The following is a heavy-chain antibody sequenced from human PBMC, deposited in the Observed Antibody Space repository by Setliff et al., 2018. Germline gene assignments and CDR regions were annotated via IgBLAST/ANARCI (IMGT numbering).Heavy chain of an antibody. CDR2: INPRGGST. CDR3: ARDNSSSSGEVDY. D-gene: IGHD6-6*01. J-gene: IGHJ4*02. CDR1: GYTFTSYG. V-gene: IGHV1-46*01. Sequence: ASVKVSCKASGYTFTSYGFSWVRQAPGQGLEWMGIINPRGGSTSYAQKFQGRVTMTRDTSTSTVYMELSSLKSEDTAVYYCARDNSSSSGEVDYWGQGTLVTVSS.